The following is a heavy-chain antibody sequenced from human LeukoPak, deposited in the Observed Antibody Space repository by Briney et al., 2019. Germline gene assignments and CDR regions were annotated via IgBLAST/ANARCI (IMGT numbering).Heavy chain of an antibody. V-gene: IGHV4-38-2*02. CDR2: IYHSVST. CDR1: GYSISSGYY. D-gene: IGHD3-22*01. J-gene: IGHJ4*02. Sequence: SETLSLTCAVSGYSISSGYYWGWIRQPPGKGLEWIGSIYHSVSTYYNPSLKSRVTISVDTSKNQFSLKLSSVTAADTAVYYCARETSYYYDSSGYSLFDYWGQGTLVTVSS. CDR3: ARETSYYYDSSGYSLFDY.